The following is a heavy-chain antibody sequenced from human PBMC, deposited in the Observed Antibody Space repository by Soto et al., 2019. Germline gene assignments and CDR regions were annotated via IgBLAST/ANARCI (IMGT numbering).Heavy chain of an antibody. Sequence: QVQLVASGGGVVQPGRSLRLSCEAFGFTFSNHGMHWVRQAPGKGLQWVASVWSDGSNRYYADSVKGRFTMSRDNSKKTLYLQMNNLRADDTAVYYCASDGSNKPGFYYGMDVWGQETTVSVSS. V-gene: IGHV3-33*01. CDR3: ASDGSNKPGFYYGMDV. J-gene: IGHJ6*02. CDR2: VWSDGSNR. CDR1: GFTFSNHG. D-gene: IGHD4-4*01.